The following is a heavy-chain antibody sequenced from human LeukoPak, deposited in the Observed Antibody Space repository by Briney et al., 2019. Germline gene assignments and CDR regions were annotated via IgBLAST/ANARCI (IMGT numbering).Heavy chain of an antibody. Sequence: GESLKISCKGSGFSFTSYWIGWVPQMPGKGLEWMGIIYPGDSATRYSPSFQGQVTISADKSISTAYLQWTSLKASDTAMYYCARHRGIAAAGIPYYYYYVMVVWGQGTTVTVSS. V-gene: IGHV5-51*01. CDR1: GFSFTSYW. CDR3: ARHRGIAAAGIPYYYYYVMVV. J-gene: IGHJ6*02. CDR2: IYPGDSAT. D-gene: IGHD6-13*01.